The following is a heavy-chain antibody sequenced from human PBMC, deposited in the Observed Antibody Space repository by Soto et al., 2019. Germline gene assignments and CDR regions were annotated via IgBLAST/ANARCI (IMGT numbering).Heavy chain of an antibody. CDR1: GGTFSSYT. V-gene: IGHV1-69*02. CDR2: LIPILGIA. Sequence: QVQLVQSGAEVKKPGSSVKVSCKASGGTFSSYTISWVRQAPGQGLEWMGRLIPILGIANYAQKVQGRVTLTADNSTSTAYMELSSLRSEDTAVYYCARGIMITFVFDYWGQGTLVTVSS. CDR3: ARGIMITFVFDY. J-gene: IGHJ4*02. D-gene: IGHD3-16*01.